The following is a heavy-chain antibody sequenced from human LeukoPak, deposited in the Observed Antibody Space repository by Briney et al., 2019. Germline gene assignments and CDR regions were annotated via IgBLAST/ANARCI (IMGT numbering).Heavy chain of an antibody. V-gene: IGHV1-8*01. Sequence: GASVKVSCEASGYTFTSYDINWVRQATGQGLEWMGWMNPNSGNTGYAQKFQGRVTMTRNTSISTAYMELKSLRSDDTAVYYCARDLPGGFGAFDIWGQGTMVTVSS. D-gene: IGHD3-10*01. CDR3: ARDLPGGFGAFDI. CDR2: MNPNSGNT. CDR1: GYTFTSYD. J-gene: IGHJ3*02.